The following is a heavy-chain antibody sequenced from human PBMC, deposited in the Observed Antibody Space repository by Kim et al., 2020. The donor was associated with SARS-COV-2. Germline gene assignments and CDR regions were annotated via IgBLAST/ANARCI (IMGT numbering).Heavy chain of an antibody. CDR3: ARTLPWAAAGLGVGMDV. CDR1: GFTFSSYW. Sequence: GGSLRLSCAASGFTFSSYWMSWVRQAPGKGLEWVANIKQDGSEKYYVDSVKGRFTISRDNAKNSLYLQMNSLRAEDTAVYYCARTLPWAAAGLGVGMDVWGQGTTVTVSS. J-gene: IGHJ6*02. CDR2: IKQDGSEK. V-gene: IGHV3-7*03. D-gene: IGHD6-13*01.